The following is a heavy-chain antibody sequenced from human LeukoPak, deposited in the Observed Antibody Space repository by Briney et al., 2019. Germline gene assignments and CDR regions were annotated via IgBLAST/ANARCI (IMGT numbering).Heavy chain of an antibody. Sequence: PGRSLRLSCAASGFTFDDYAMHWVRQAPGKGLEWVSGISWNSGSIGYADSVKGRFTISRDNAKNSLYLQMNSLRAEDMALYYCAKDTAAVALYYFDYWGQGTLVTVSS. CDR3: AKDTAAVALYYFDY. CDR1: GFTFDDYA. V-gene: IGHV3-9*03. CDR2: ISWNSGSI. D-gene: IGHD6-13*01. J-gene: IGHJ4*02.